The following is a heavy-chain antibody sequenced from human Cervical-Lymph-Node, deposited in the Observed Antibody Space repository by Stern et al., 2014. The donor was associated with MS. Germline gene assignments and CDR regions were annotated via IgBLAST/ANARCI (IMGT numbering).Heavy chain of an antibody. D-gene: IGHD2-15*01. CDR2: TYYRSQWYN. CDR1: GDSVSSNSAA. CDR3: ARDRYCSGGSCYGYYYYGMDV. Sequence: QVQLQQSGPGLVKPSQTLSLTCAISGDSVSSNSAAWNWIRQSPSRGLEWLGRTYYRSQWYNDYAVSVKSRITINPDTSKNQFSLQLNSVTPEDTAVYYCARDRYCSGGSCYGYYYYGMDVWGQGTTVTVSS. J-gene: IGHJ6*02. V-gene: IGHV6-1*01.